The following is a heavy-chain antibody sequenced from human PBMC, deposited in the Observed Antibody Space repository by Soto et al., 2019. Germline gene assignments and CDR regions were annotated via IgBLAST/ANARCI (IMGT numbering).Heavy chain of an antibody. Sequence: GGSLRLSCAASGFTFSSYEMNWVRQAPGKGLEWVSYISSSGSTIYYADSVKGRFTISRDNAKNSLYLQMNSLRAEDTAVYYCHGEGSGRVNYGMDVWGQGTTVTVSS. CDR3: HGEGSGRVNYGMDV. V-gene: IGHV3-48*03. J-gene: IGHJ6*02. CDR2: ISSSGSTI. D-gene: IGHD3-10*01. CDR1: GFTFSSYE.